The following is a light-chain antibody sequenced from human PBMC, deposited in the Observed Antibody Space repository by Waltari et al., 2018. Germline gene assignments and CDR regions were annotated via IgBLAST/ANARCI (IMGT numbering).Light chain of an antibody. J-gene: IGLJ1*01. Sequence: QSALTQPRSVSGSPGQSVTISCTGTISDVGGHNYVSWYQQHPGKAPKLMIYDVNKRPSGVPDRVSGSKSGNTASLTISGLQGEDEADYYCYSYAGSSSFVFGTGTEIIVL. CDR1: ISDVGGHNY. CDR2: DVN. CDR3: YSYAGSSSFV. V-gene: IGLV2-11*01.